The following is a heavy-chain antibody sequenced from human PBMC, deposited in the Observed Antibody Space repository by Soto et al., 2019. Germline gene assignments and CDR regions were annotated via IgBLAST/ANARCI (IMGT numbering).Heavy chain of an antibody. D-gene: IGHD4-17*01. CDR2: IYPSDSDT. J-gene: IGHJ4*02. Sequence: GESLKISCQVSGYTFTIYWIGWVRQMPGKGLEWMGIIYPSDSDTRYSPSFQGQVTTSADQSINTAYLQWDSLKASDTAIYYCARPANTVADHFDLWGQGTPVTVSS. CDR1: GYTFTIYW. V-gene: IGHV5-51*01. CDR3: ARPANTVADHFDL.